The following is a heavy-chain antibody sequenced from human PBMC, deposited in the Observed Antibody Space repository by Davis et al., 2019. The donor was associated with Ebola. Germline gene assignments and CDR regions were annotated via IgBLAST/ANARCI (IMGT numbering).Heavy chain of an antibody. CDR3: ARYYGDFYWYLDL. V-gene: IGHV1-18*04. CDR1: GYTFTTYG. J-gene: IGHJ2*01. D-gene: IGHD4-17*01. Sequence: AASVKVSCKASGYTFTTYGISWVRQAPGQGLEWMGWISVYNLKTNHAQKFQDRVTVTADPYTDTAYMELRSLRSDDTAVYYCARYYGDFYWYLDLWGPGNLITVSS. CDR2: ISVYNLKT.